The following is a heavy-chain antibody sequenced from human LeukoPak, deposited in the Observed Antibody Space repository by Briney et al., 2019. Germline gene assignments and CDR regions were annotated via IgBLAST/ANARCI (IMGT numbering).Heavy chain of an antibody. V-gene: IGHV4-38-2*01. CDR2: IYHSGST. CDR3: ARALSPRKEYCSGGSCYRRQWFDY. Sequence: PSETLSLTCAVSGYSISSGYYWGWIRQPPGKGLEWIGSIYHSGSTYYNPSLKSRVTISVDTSKNQFSLKLSSVTAADTAVYYCARALSPRKEYCSGGSCYRRQWFDYWGQGTLVTVSS. CDR1: GYSISSGYY. J-gene: IGHJ4*02. D-gene: IGHD2-15*01.